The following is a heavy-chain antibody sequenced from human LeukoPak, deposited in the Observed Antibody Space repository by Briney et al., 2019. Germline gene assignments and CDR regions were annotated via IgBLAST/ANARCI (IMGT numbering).Heavy chain of an antibody. D-gene: IGHD4-23*01. V-gene: IGHV3-23*01. Sequence: GGSLRLSCAASGFTFTTYVMSWVRQAPGKGLEWVSAMSGSGRNTYYADSVKGRFTISRDNSKNTLYLQVSSLRAEDTGVYYCAKEIYYGGATHYFDDWGQGTLVIVSS. CDR3: AKEIYYGGATHYFDD. J-gene: IGHJ4*02. CDR2: MSGSGRNT. CDR1: GFTFTTYV.